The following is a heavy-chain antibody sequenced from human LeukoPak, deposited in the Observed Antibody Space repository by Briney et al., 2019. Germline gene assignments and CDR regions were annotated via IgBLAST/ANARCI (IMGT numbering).Heavy chain of an antibody. J-gene: IGHJ4*02. CDR2: IIPILGIA. Sequence: GASVKVSCKASGGTFSSYAISWVRQAPGQGLEWMGRIIPILGIANYAQKFQGRVTITADKSTSTADRELSSLRSEDTAVYYCARDDYGDYYFDYWGQGTLVTVSS. V-gene: IGHV1-69*04. CDR3: ARDDYGDYYFDY. D-gene: IGHD4-17*01. CDR1: GGTFSSYA.